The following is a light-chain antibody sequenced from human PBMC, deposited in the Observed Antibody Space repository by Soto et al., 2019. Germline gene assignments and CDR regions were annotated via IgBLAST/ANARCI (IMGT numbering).Light chain of an antibody. CDR3: SSYTSSSTLDV. Sequence: QSVLTQPPSASGTPGQRVTISCSGSSSNIGSNYVYWYQQLPGTAPKLLIYRNNQRPSGVPDRFSGSKSGTSASLAISGLRSEDEADYYCSSYTSSSTLDVFGTGTKATVL. CDR2: RNN. V-gene: IGLV1-47*01. J-gene: IGLJ1*01. CDR1: SSNIGSNY.